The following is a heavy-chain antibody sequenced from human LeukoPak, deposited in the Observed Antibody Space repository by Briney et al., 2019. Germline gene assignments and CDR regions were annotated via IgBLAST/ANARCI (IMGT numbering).Heavy chain of an antibody. D-gene: IGHD2-8*01. J-gene: IGHJ4*02. V-gene: IGHV4-34*01. CDR2: INHRGNT. CDR3: AGPGLYRLDY. Sequence: SETLSLTCAVYGGSFSGYYWSWIRQPPGKGLEWIGEINHRGNTNYNPSLKSRVTISVDTSKNQFSLKLSSVTVADTAVYYCAGPGLYRLDYWGQGTLVTVSS. CDR1: GGSFSGYY.